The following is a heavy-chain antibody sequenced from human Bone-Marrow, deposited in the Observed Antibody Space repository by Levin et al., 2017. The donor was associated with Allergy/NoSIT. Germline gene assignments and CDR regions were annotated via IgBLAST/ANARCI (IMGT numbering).Heavy chain of an antibody. D-gene: IGHD2-2*01. CDR1: GLTLSNYW. V-gene: IGHV3-74*01. Sequence: GGSLRLSCAASGLTLSNYWMNWVRQAPGKGLVWVSRINNDGSTTNYADSVKGRFTISRDNAKNTLYLQMNSLGAEDTAVYYCAREGGTYCLTTTCFSWFDPWGQGTLVTVSS. CDR3: AREGGTYCLTTTCFSWFDP. CDR2: INNDGSTT. J-gene: IGHJ5*01.